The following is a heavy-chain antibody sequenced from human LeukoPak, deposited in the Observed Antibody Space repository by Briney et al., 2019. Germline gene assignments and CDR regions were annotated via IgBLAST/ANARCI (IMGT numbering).Heavy chain of an antibody. Sequence: SETLSLTCAVYGGSFSGYYWSWIRQPPGKGLEWIGEINHSGSTNYNPSLKSRVTISVDTSKNQFSLKLSSVTAADTAVYYCARHGGYSSSWLYYYYYMDVWGKGTTVTISS. CDR3: ARHGGYSSSWLYYYYYMDV. CDR1: GGSFSGYY. D-gene: IGHD6-13*01. CDR2: INHSGST. J-gene: IGHJ6*03. V-gene: IGHV4-34*01.